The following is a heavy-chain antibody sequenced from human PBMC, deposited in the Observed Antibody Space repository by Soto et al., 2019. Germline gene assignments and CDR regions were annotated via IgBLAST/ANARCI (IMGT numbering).Heavy chain of an antibody. CDR3: ARGRPDDFWSGYQDAFDI. Sequence: GGSLRLSCAASGFTVSSNYMSWVRQAPGKGLEWVSVIYSGGSTYYADSVKGRFTISRDNSKNTLYLQMNSLRAEDTAVYYCARGRPDDFWSGYQDAFDIWGQGTMVTV. CDR1: GFTVSSNY. D-gene: IGHD3-3*01. J-gene: IGHJ3*02. CDR2: IYSGGST. V-gene: IGHV3-66*01.